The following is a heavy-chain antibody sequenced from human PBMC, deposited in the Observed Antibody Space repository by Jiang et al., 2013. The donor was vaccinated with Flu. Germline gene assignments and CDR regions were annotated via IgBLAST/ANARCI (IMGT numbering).Heavy chain of an antibody. J-gene: IGHJ4*02. CDR2: IYYSGST. CDR1: GGSISSYY. D-gene: IGHD5-18*01. CDR3: ARGYQGYSYGPKYVD. V-gene: IGHV4-59*01. Sequence: GPGLVKPSETLSLTCTVSGGSISSYYWSWIRQPPGKGLEWIGYIYYSGSTNYNPSLKSRVTISVDTSKNQFSLKLSSVTAADTAVYYCARGYQGYSYGPKYVDWGQGTLVTVSS.